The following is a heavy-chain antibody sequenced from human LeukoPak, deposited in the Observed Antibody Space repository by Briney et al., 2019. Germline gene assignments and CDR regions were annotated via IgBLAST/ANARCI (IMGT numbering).Heavy chain of an antibody. CDR1: GGSISSVDYY. CDR2: IYYSGST. J-gene: IGHJ4*02. Sequence: PSQTLSLTCTVSGGSISSVDYYWNWIRQPPGKGLEWIGYIYYSGSTYYNPSLKSRVTISVDTSKNQFSLKLRSVTAADTAVYYCARDFDGSGSYYYWGQGTPVTVSS. D-gene: IGHD3-10*01. CDR3: ARDFDGSGSYYY. V-gene: IGHV4-30-4*01.